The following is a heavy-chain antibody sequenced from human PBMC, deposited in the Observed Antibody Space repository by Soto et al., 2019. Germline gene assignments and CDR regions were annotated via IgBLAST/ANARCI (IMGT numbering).Heavy chain of an antibody. J-gene: IGHJ6*02. V-gene: IGHV3-30*18. CDR2: ISYDGDNK. Sequence: QVQLVESGGGVVQPGRSLRLSCAASGVHFDSYGMHWVRQAPGKGPEWVATISYDGDNKYYADSVKGRLTISRDNFKCTLHVQMTSPRTQDTAGYYCAKDPYGSRSYYTQYYNSGMDVWGHGTTVTVSS. CDR3: AKDPYGSRSYYTQYYNSGMDV. D-gene: IGHD3-10*01. CDR1: GVHFDSYG.